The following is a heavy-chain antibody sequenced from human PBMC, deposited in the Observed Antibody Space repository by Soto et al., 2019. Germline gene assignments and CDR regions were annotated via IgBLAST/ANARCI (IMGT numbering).Heavy chain of an antibody. Sequence: GGSLRLSCAASGFTFSSYWMSWVRQAPGKGLEWVANIKQDGSEKYYVDSVKGRFTISRDNAKNSLYLQMNSLRAEDTAVYYCARAGLCSGGSCESYYYYYYMDCPGKAITVTVPS. CDR1: GFTFSSYW. CDR2: IKQDGSEK. D-gene: IGHD2-15*01. V-gene: IGHV3-7*01. J-gene: IGHJ6*03. CDR3: ARAGLCSGGSCESYYYYYYMDC.